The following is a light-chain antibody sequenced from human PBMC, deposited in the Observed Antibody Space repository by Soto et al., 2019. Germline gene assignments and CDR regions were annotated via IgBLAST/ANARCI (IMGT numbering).Light chain of an antibody. Sequence: DIQMTHSPSTLSASIGDRVTITCRASQSVSTWLAWYQQEPGKAPNLLIYAASTLESGVPSRFSGSGSGTEFTLTISSLQPDDFATYYCQQYNGFSWTYGQGSKVEIX. CDR1: QSVSTW. V-gene: IGKV1-5*03. J-gene: IGKJ1*01. CDR3: QQYNGFSWT. CDR2: AAS.